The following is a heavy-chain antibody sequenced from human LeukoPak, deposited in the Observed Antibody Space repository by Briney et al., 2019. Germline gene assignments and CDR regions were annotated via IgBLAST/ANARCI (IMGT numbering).Heavy chain of an antibody. V-gene: IGHV3-30*04. CDR3: ARDSVGHFDY. CDR2: ISYDGSNQ. Sequence: GGSLRLSCAASGFTFSSYAMHWVRQAPGKGLEWVAVISYDGSNQYYADSVKGRFTISRDNSKSTLYLQMNSLRAEDTAVYYCARDSVGHFDYWGQGTLVTVSS. J-gene: IGHJ4*02. D-gene: IGHD1-26*01. CDR1: GFTFSSYA.